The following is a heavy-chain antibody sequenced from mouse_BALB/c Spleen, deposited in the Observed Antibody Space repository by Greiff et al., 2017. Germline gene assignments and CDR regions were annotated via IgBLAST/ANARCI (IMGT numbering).Heavy chain of an antibody. V-gene: IGHV5-15*02. Sequence: EVQRVESGGGLVQPGGSRKLSCAASGFTFSDYGMAWVRQAPGKGPEWVAFISNLAYSIYYADTVTGRFTISRENAKNTLYLEMSSLRSEDTAMYYCARDRDYGSPLYFDYWGQGTTLTVSS. CDR2: ISNLAYSI. CDR1: GFTFSDYG. D-gene: IGHD1-1*01. CDR3: ARDRDYGSPLYFDY. J-gene: IGHJ2*01.